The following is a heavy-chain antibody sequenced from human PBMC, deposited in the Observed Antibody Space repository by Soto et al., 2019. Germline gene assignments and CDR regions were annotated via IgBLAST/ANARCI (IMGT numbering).Heavy chain of an antibody. CDR3: GRREERGRRAAYAY. D-gene: IGHD2-8*01. CDR2: IKHDGSEK. CDR1: GFTFSSYW. V-gene: IGHV3-7*01. J-gene: IGHJ4*01. Sequence: GGSLRLSCAASGFTFSSYWMSWVRQAPEKGLEWAANIKHDGSEKYYVDSEKSRFTISRDNSKNSLYLQINRLRAEDPDVYYWGRREERGRRAAYAYWGPVNLVTVSS.